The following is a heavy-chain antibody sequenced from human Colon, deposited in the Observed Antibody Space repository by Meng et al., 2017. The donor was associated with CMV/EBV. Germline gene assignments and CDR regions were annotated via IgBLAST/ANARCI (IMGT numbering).Heavy chain of an antibody. CDR1: GFTFNTYG. CDR2: ISESGDST. D-gene: IGHD2-21*01. Sequence: GGSLRLSCAASGFTFNTYGMSWVRQAPGKGLEWVSVISESGDSTYHADSVKGRFTISRDNSKSTLFLQMNSLRAEDTAVYYCVKDSIPGGCDLRGRGMLVTVSS. CDR3: VKDSIPGGCDL. J-gene: IGHJ4*02. V-gene: IGHV3-23*01.